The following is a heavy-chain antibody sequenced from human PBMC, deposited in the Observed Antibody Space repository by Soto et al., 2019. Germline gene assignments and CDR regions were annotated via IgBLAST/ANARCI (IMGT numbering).Heavy chain of an antibody. J-gene: IGHJ5*02. Sequence: QVQLVESGGGVVQPGRSLRLSCAASGFTFSSYGMHWVRQAPGKGLEWVAVISYDGSNKYYADSVKGRFTISRDNSKNTLYLQMNSLRAEDTAVYYCAKPYSDLYGDYFNWFDPWGQGTLVTVSS. CDR1: GFTFSSYG. D-gene: IGHD4-17*01. V-gene: IGHV3-30*18. CDR3: AKPYSDLYGDYFNWFDP. CDR2: ISYDGSNK.